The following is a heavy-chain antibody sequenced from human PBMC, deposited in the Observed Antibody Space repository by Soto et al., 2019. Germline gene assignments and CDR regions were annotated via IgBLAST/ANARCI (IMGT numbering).Heavy chain of an antibody. CDR2: ISYDGSNK. CDR1: GFTFSSYG. V-gene: IGHV3-30*18. D-gene: IGHD1-26*01. Sequence: GGSLRLSCAASGFTFSSYGMHWVRQAPGKGLEWVAVISYDGSNKYYADSVKGRFTISRDNSKNTLYLQMNSLRAEDTAVYYCAKGEGPSSFPYYFDYWGQGTLVTVSS. J-gene: IGHJ4*02. CDR3: AKGEGPSSFPYYFDY.